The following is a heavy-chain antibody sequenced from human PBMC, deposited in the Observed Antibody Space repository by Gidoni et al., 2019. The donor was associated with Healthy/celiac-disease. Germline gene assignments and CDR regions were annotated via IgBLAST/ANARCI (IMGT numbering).Heavy chain of an antibody. CDR1: GLPFSSYA. J-gene: IGHJ4*02. D-gene: IGHD2-8*01. V-gene: IGHV3-23*01. CDR2: ISGRGGST. Sequence: EVQLLESGGGLVQPGGSLRLSCAASGLPFSSYAMSWVRQALGKGLEWVSAISGRGGSTYYADSVKGRFTISRDNSKNTLYLQMNSLRAEDTAVYYCAKGTNGGNMFDYWGQGTLVTVSS. CDR3: AKGTNGGNMFDY.